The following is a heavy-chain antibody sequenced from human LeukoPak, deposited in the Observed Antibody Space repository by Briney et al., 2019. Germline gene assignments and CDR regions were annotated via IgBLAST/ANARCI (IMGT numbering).Heavy chain of an antibody. V-gene: IGHV1-69*13. CDR3: ARAGYCSSTSCYYRLSGGVFDI. D-gene: IGHD2-2*03. CDR1: GGTFSSYA. J-gene: IGHJ3*02. CDR2: IVPIFGTA. Sequence: SVKVSCKASGGTFSSYAISWVRQAPGQGLEWMGGIVPIFGTANYAQKFQGRVTITADESTSTAYMELSSLRSEDTAVYYCARAGYCSSTSCYYRLSGGVFDIWGQGTMVTVSS.